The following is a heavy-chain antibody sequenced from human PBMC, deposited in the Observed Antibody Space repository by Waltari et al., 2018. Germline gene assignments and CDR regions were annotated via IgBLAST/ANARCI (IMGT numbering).Heavy chain of an antibody. V-gene: IGHV1-24*01. J-gene: IGHJ4*02. Sequence: QVQLVQSGAEVKKPGAAVKVSCKVSGYTLTELSMHWCRQAPGKGLEWMGGFDPEDGDTIYPQKFQGSVTITEDTSTDTAYMELSSLRSEDTAVYYCATLLVPYFDYWGQGTLVTVSS. D-gene: IGHD2-21*01. CDR1: GYTLTELS. CDR2: FDPEDGDT. CDR3: ATLLVPYFDY.